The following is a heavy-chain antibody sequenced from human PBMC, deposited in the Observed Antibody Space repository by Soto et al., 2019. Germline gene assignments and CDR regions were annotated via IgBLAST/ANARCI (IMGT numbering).Heavy chain of an antibody. J-gene: IGHJ1*01. Sequence: EVQLVESGGGLVKPGGSLRLSCAASGFTFSSYGMNWVRQAPGKGLEWVSSISSSSSDIYYADSVKGRVTISRDTAKNSLYLQMNSLRDEDTAVYYCARGPPYDYDSSGYYTGWGQGTLVTVSS. CDR2: ISSSSSDI. D-gene: IGHD3-22*01. CDR1: GFTFSSYG. CDR3: ARGPPYDYDSSGYYTG. V-gene: IGHV3-21*01.